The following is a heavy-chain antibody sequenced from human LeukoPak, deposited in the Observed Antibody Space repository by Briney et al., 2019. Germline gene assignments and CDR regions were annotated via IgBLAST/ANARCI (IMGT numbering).Heavy chain of an antibody. J-gene: IGHJ4*02. V-gene: IGHV3-23*01. CDR1: GFTFSSYA. CDR3: ARAPPSSDY. Sequence: PGGSLRLSCAASGFTFSSYAMSWVRQAPGKGLEWVSSISGRAGSTYYADSVKGRFTISRDNAKNTVYLQMNSLRAEDTAVYFCARAPPSSDYWGQGTLVTVSS. CDR2: ISGRAGST.